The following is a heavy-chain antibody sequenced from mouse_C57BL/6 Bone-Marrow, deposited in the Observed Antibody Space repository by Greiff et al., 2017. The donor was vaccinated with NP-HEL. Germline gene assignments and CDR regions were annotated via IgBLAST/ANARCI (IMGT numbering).Heavy chain of an antibody. CDR2: INPSSGYT. V-gene: IGHV1-7*01. CDR3: ARNCDSSGRYYAMDY. CDR1: GYTFTGYW. Sequence: QVQLKQSGAELAKPGASVKLSCKASGYTFTGYWMHWVKQRPGQGLEWIGYINPSSGYTKYNQKFKDKATLTADKSSSTAYMQLSSLTYEDSAVYYCARNCDSSGRYYAMDYWGQGTSVTVSS. D-gene: IGHD3-2*02. J-gene: IGHJ4*01.